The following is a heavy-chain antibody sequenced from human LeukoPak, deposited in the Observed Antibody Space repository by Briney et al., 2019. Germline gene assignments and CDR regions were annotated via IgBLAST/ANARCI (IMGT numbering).Heavy chain of an antibody. D-gene: IGHD3-22*01. V-gene: IGHV5-51*01. CDR3: AAYYYDSSGYPPVRAFDI. CDR1: GYSFTSYW. Sequence: GESLKISCKGSGYSFTSYWIGWVRQLPGKGLVWMGIIYPGDSDTRYSPSFQGQVTISADKSISTAYLQWSSLKASDTAMYYCAAYYYDSSGYPPVRAFDIWGQGTMVTVSS. CDR2: IYPGDSDT. J-gene: IGHJ3*02.